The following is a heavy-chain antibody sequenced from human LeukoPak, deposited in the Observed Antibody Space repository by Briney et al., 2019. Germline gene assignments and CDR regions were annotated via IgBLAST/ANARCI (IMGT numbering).Heavy chain of an antibody. D-gene: IGHD3-22*01. CDR3: ASFDYDSSGQSDH. CDR1: GGSFSGYY. V-gene: IGHV4-34*01. J-gene: IGHJ3*01. Sequence: SETLCLTCAVYGGSFSGYYWSWIRQPPGKGLEWIGEINHSGSTNYNPSLKSRVTISVDTSKNQFSLKLSSVTAADTAVYYCASFDYDSSGQSDHWGQGTMVTVSS. CDR2: INHSGST.